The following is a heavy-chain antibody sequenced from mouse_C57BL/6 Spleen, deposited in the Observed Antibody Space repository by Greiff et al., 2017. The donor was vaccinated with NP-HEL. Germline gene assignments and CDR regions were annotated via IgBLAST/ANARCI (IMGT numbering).Heavy chain of an antibody. CDR2: ISDGGSYT. Sequence: EVQVVESGGGLVKPGGSLKLSCAASGFTFSSYAMSWVRQTPEKRLEWVAPISDGGSYTYYPDNVQGRFTISRDNAKNNLYLQMSHLKSEDTAMYYCARGSDGYFDYWGQGTTLTVSS. CDR3: ARGSDGYFDY. V-gene: IGHV5-4*01. CDR1: GFTFSSYA. J-gene: IGHJ2*01. D-gene: IGHD2-3*01.